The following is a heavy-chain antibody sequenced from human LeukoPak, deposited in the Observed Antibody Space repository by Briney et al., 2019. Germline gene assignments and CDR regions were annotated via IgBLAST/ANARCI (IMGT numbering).Heavy chain of an antibody. Sequence: GGSLRLSCAASGFTFSSYGMHWVRQAPGKGLEWVAVISYDGSSKYYADSVKGRFTISRDNSKNTLYLQMNSLRAEDTAVYYCATRGYSYGEFDYWGQGTLVTVSS. CDR2: ISYDGSSK. CDR3: ATRGYSYGEFDY. D-gene: IGHD5-18*01. V-gene: IGHV3-30*03. J-gene: IGHJ4*02. CDR1: GFTFSSYG.